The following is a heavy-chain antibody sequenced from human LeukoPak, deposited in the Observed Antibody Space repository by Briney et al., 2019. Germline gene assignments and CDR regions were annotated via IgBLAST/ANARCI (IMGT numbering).Heavy chain of an antibody. CDR1: GYTFTSYA. D-gene: IGHD3-22*01. CDR3: ARSTMIVVVFDY. J-gene: IGHJ4*02. Sequence: ASVKVSCKASGYTFTSYAMNWVRQAPGQGLEWMGWINPNSGGTNYAQKFQGRVTMTRDTSISTAYMELSRLRSDDTAVYYCARSTMIVVVFDYWGQGTLVTVSS. V-gene: IGHV1-2*02. CDR2: INPNSGGT.